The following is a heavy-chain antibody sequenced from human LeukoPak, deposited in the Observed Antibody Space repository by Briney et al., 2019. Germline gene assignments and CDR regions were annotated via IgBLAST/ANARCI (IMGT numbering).Heavy chain of an antibody. CDR1: GFTFSNAW. V-gene: IGHV3-15*01. Sequence: GGSLRLSCAASGFTFSNAWMSWVRQAPGKGLEWVGRIKSKTDGGTTDYAAPVKGRFTISRDDSKNTLYLQMNSLKTEDTAVYYCTTDYPVQQHQGYYYYMDVWGKGTTVTVSS. CDR2: IKSKTDGGTT. CDR3: TTDYPVQQHQGYYYYMDV. D-gene: IGHD6-13*01. J-gene: IGHJ6*03.